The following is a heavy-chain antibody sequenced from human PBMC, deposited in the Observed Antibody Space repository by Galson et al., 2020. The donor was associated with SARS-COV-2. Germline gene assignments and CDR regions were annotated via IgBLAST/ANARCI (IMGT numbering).Heavy chain of an antibody. CDR3: AREASGYYYDTFDL. V-gene: IGHV3-48*03. Sequence: GESLKISCAASGFPIISYDMNWVRQAPGRGLEWVSYISASGGSIYYADSVKGRFTISRDNAKNSLYLQMNSLRAKDTAVYYCAREASGYYYDTFDLWGQGTMVTVSS. CDR2: ISASGGSI. D-gene: IGHD3-22*01. CDR1: GFPIISYD. J-gene: IGHJ3*01.